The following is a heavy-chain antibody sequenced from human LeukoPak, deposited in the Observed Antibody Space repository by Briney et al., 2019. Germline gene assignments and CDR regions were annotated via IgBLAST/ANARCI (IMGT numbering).Heavy chain of an antibody. CDR3: ARVATMVRVPLDALDI. Sequence: GGSLRLSCAISGFTFSACELTWVRQAPGKGLEWVSYISRSGSTRYYADSVKGRFAISRDNAKNSLYLQMNSLRAEDTAVYYCARVATMVRVPLDALDIWGQGTMVSVSS. V-gene: IGHV3-48*03. CDR2: ISRSGSTR. J-gene: IGHJ3*02. CDR1: GFTFSACE. D-gene: IGHD3-10*01.